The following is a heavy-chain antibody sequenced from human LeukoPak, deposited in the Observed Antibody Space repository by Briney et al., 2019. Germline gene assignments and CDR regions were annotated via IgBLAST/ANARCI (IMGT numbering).Heavy chain of an antibody. CDR2: INPNSGGT. J-gene: IGHJ4*02. V-gene: IGHV1-2*04. CDR3: ARLGYSSGWYGDYFDY. Sequence: GASVKVSCKASGYTFTGYCMHWVRQAPGQGLEWMGWINPNSGGTNYAQKFQGWVTMTRDTSISTAYMELSRLRSDDTAVYYCARLGYSSGWYGDYFDYWGQGTLVTVSS. D-gene: IGHD6-19*01. CDR1: GYTFTGYC.